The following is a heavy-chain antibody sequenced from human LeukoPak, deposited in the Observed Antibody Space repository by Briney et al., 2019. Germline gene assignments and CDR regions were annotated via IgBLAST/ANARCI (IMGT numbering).Heavy chain of an antibody. CDR3: ARVDELWFGELPMFDL. Sequence: PSETLSLTCTVSGGSISSYYWSWIRQPPGKGLEWVGYIYYSGSTNYNPSLKSRVTISVDTSKNQFSLKLSSVTAADTAVYYCARVDELWFGELPMFDLWGQGTLVTVSS. J-gene: IGHJ5*02. D-gene: IGHD3-10*01. CDR2: IYYSGST. CDR1: GGSISSYY. V-gene: IGHV4-59*01.